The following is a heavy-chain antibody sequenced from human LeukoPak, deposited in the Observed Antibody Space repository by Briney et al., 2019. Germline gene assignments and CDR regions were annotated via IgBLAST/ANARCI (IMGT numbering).Heavy chain of an antibody. CDR2: TRNKINSHTT. Sequence: GGSLRLSCAASGFTFSDHHMDWVRQAPGKGLEWVGRTRNKINSHTTEYAASVKGRFSVSIDDSKNSFYLQMNSLRTEDTAVYYCARCPVGSVMDVWGKGSSVTVSS. V-gene: IGHV3-72*01. D-gene: IGHD2-15*01. J-gene: IGHJ6*04. CDR1: GFTFSDHH. CDR3: ARCPVGSVMDV.